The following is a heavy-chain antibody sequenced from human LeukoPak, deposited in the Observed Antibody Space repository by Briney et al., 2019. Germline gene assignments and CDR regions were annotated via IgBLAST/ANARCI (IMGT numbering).Heavy chain of an antibody. V-gene: IGHV3-48*03. CDR3: AREAGSGSWSISNYWYFDL. J-gene: IGHJ2*01. CDR2: ISSSGSTI. D-gene: IGHD3-10*01. Sequence: GGSLRLSCAASGFTFSSYEMNWVRQAPGKGLEWVSYISSSGSTIYYVDSVKGRFTISRDNAKNSLYLQMNSLRAEDTAVYYCAREAGSGSWSISNYWYFDLWGRGTLVTVSS. CDR1: GFTFSSYE.